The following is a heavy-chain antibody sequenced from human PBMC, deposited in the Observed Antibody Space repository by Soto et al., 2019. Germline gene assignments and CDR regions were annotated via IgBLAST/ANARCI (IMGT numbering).Heavy chain of an antibody. V-gene: IGHV3-21*01. CDR1: GFTFSSYS. Sequence: GSLRLSCAASGFTFSSYSMNWVRQAPGKGLEWVSSISSSSSYIYYADSVKGRFTISRDNAKNSLYLQMNSLRAEDTAVYYCARVKDVLRFLEWSKPFDYWGQGTLVTVSS. CDR3: ARVKDVLRFLEWSKPFDY. CDR2: ISSSSSYI. D-gene: IGHD3-3*01. J-gene: IGHJ4*02.